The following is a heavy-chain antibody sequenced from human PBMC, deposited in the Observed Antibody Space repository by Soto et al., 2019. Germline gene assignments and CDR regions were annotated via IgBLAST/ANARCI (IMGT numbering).Heavy chain of an antibody. CDR2: ICNGSSYI. D-gene: IGHD3-22*01. CDR1: GFTFSSYG. V-gene: IGHV3-21*01. J-gene: IGHJ4*02. Sequence: GGSLRLSCAASGFTFSSYGMHWVRQAPGKGLEWVSSICNGSSYIYYADSVKGRFTISRDNAKNSLYLQMNSLRAEDTAVYYCARGQIGYWGQGTLVTVSS. CDR3: ARGQIGY.